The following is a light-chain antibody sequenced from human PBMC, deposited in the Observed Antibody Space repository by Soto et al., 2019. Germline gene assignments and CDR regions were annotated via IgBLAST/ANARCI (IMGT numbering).Light chain of an antibody. CDR3: QQRSNWPLRHT. V-gene: IGKV3-11*01. CDR2: DAS. J-gene: IGKJ2*01. CDR1: QSVSSY. Sequence: EIVLTQSPATLSLSPGERATLSCRASQSVSSYLAWYQQKPGQAPRLLIYDASNRATGIPARFSGSGSGTAFTLPISSLEPEDFAVYYCQQRSNWPLRHTFGQGTKLEIK.